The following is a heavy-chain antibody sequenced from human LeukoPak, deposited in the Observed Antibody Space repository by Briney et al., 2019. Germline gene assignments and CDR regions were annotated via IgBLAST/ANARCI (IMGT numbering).Heavy chain of an antibody. Sequence: GGSLRLSCAASGFTFSSYAMHWVRQAPGKGLEWVAVISYDGSNKYYADSVKGRFTISRDNSKNTLYLQMNSLRAEDTAVYYCARDATYYYDSSGFDFWGQGTLVTVSS. CDR1: GFTFSSYA. D-gene: IGHD3-22*01. J-gene: IGHJ4*02. CDR2: ISYDGSNK. CDR3: ARDATYYYDSSGFDF. V-gene: IGHV3-30*04.